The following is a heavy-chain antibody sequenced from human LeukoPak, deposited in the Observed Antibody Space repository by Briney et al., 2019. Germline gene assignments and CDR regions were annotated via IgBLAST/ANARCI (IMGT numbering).Heavy chain of an antibody. CDR1: GDIVSINIAA. CDR3: ARAGSYYRFDS. J-gene: IGHJ5*01. D-gene: IGHD1-26*01. V-gene: IGHV6-1*01. Sequence: SQTLSLTCAISGDIVSINIAAGNGIRQSPARGLEWLGRTYYRSQWYNDYARSVKSRITVNPDTVKNPFSRQLNSVTRQGTTVYYCARAGSYYRFDSWGQGPLVPVSS. CDR2: TYYRSQWYN.